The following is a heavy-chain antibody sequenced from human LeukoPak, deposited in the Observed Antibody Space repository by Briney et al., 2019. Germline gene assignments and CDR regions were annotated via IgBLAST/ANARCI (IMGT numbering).Heavy chain of an antibody. CDR1: GGSISSYY. J-gene: IGHJ4*02. D-gene: IGHD3-10*01. Sequence: SETLSLTCTVSGGSISSYYWSWIRQPPGKGLEWIGYIYYSGSTNYNPSLKSRVTISVDTSKNQFSLKLSSVTAADTAVYCCARGGARGVMVDYWGQGTLVTVSS. CDR2: IYYSGST. V-gene: IGHV4-59*01. CDR3: ARGGARGVMVDY.